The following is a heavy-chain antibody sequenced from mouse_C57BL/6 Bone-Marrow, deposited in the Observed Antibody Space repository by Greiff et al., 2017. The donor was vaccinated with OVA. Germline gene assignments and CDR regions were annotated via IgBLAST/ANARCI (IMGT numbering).Heavy chain of an antibody. J-gene: IGHJ2*01. CDR3: ARNSDY. CDR1: GYTFTSYG. V-gene: IGHV1-81*01. Sequence: QVQLQQSGAELARPGDSVKLSCKASGYTFTSYGISWVKQRTGQGLEWIGEIDPRSGNTYYNEKFKGKATLTADKSSSTAYMELRSLTSEDSAVYFCARNSDYWGQGTTLTVSS. CDR2: IDPRSGNT.